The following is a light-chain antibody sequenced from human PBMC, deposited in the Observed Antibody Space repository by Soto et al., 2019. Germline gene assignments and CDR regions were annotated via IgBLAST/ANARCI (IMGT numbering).Light chain of an antibody. CDR1: QSFSTNY. CDR2: GVS. J-gene: IGKJ1*01. V-gene: IGKV3-20*01. CDR3: QQYDTSPWT. Sequence: EIVLTQSPGTLSLSPGERATLSCRASQSFSTNYLGWYQQKPGQAPRLLIYGVSSRAAGIPDRFSGSGSGTDFTLTIRRLEPEDFAVYYCQQYDTSPWTFGQGTKVEIK.